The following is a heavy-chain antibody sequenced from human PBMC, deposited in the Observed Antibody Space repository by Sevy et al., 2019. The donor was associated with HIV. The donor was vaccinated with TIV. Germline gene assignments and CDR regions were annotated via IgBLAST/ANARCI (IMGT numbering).Heavy chain of an antibody. J-gene: IGHJ3*02. CDR1: GFTFSSYA. Sequence: GGSLRLCCAASGFTFSSYAMSWVRQAPGKWLEWVSAISGSGGSTYYADSVKGRFTISRDNSKNTLYLQMNSLRTDDTAVYYCAKYPTPKQLVRAFDIWGQGRMVTVSS. CDR3: AKYPTPKQLVRAFDI. CDR2: ISGSGGST. D-gene: IGHD6-13*01. V-gene: IGHV3-23*01.